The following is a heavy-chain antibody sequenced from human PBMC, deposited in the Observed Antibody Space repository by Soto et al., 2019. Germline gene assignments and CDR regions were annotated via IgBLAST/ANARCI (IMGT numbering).Heavy chain of an antibody. Sequence: GSVKVSCTASGYTFTSYYMHWVRQAPGQGLEWMGIINPSGGSTSYAQKFQGRVTMTRDTSTSTVYMELSSLRSEDTAVYYCAREWGTAMVTDYYYGMDVWRQRTTVTVSS. CDR1: GYTFTSYY. V-gene: IGHV1-46*01. CDR3: AREWGTAMVTDYYYGMDV. CDR2: INPSGGST. D-gene: IGHD5-18*01. J-gene: IGHJ6*02.